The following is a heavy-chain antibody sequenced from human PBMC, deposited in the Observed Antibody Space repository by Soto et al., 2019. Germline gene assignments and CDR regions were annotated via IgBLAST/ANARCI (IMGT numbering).Heavy chain of an antibody. CDR3: ARSSGARYFFPMDV. J-gene: IGHJ6*02. CDR1: GFTLSSYS. CDR2: ISSTSNTI. V-gene: IGHV3-48*02. D-gene: IGHD2-15*01. Sequence: GGSLRLSCAASGFTLSSYSMNWVRQAPWKGLEWVSYISSTSNTIYYADSVKGRFTISRDNAKNSLYLQMDSLRDEDTAVYYCARSSGARYFFPMDVWGQGTTVTVYS.